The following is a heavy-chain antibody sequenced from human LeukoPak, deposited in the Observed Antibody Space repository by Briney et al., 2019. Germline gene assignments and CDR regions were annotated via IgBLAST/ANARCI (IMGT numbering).Heavy chain of an antibody. D-gene: IGHD3-16*01. CDR3: ARGPTGPSAVRLFDY. J-gene: IGHJ4*02. CDR2: ISYDGSNK. Sequence: GRSLRLSCAASGFTFSSYAMHWVRQAPGKGLEWVAVISYDGSNKYYADSVKGRFTISRDNSKNTLYLQMNSLRAEDTAVYYCARGPTGPSAVRLFDYWGQGTLVTVSS. V-gene: IGHV3-30-3*01. CDR1: GFTFSSYA.